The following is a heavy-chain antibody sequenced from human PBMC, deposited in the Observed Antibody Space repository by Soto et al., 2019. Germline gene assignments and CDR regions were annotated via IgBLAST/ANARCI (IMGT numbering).Heavy chain of an antibody. CDR1: GFTFSNYD. J-gene: IGHJ4*02. D-gene: IGHD3-22*01. CDR3: VRMIPGGWVGPFDQ. CDR2: IGTLSDT. Sequence: EVQLVESGGGLVQPGGCLRLSCAASGFTFSNYDMHWIRQSKEKGLEWVSAIGTLSDTFYPDSVRGRFTISRENAKNSLYLQMNSLRVEDTAVYYCVRMIPGGWVGPFDQWGLGTLVTVSS. V-gene: IGHV3-13*01.